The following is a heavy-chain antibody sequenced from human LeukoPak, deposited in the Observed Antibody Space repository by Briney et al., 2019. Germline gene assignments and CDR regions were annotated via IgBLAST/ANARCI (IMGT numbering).Heavy chain of an antibody. J-gene: IGHJ4*02. Sequence: SVKVSCKASGGTFSSYAISWVRQAPGQGLEWMGGIIPIFGTANYAQKFQGRVTITADKSTSTAYMELSSLRSEDTAVYYCARVRTGYCSSTSCYPDYWGQGTLVTVSS. D-gene: IGHD2-2*01. CDR1: GGTFSSYA. V-gene: IGHV1-69*06. CDR2: IIPIFGTA. CDR3: ARVRTGYCSSTSCYPDY.